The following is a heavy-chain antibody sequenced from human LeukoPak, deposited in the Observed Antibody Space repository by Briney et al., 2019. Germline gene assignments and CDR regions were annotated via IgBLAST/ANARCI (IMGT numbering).Heavy chain of an antibody. V-gene: IGHV3-7*03. D-gene: IGHD3-10*01. CDR2: INQDGSEK. Sequence: GGSLRLSCAASGFTFSIYWMTWVRQAPGKGLEWVANINQDGSEKYYVDSVKGRFTISRDNAKNSLYLQMNSLRAEDTAVYYCAGSAMVRRLYYYYMDVWGKGTTVTISS. CDR1: GFTFSIYW. CDR3: AGSAMVRRLYYYYMDV. J-gene: IGHJ6*03.